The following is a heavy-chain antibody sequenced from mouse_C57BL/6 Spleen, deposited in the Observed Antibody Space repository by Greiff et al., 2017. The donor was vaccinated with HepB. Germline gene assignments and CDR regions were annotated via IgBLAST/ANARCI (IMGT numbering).Heavy chain of an antibody. CDR1: GFTFSDYG. J-gene: IGHJ2*01. Sequence: EVKLVESGGGLVKPGGSLKLSCAASGFTFSDYGMHWVRQAPEKGLEWVAYISSGSSTIYYADTVKGRFTISRDNAKNTLFLQLTSLRSEDTAMYYCARSYYDYDYFDYWGQGTTLTVSS. D-gene: IGHD2-4*01. CDR3: ARSYYDYDYFDY. CDR2: ISSGSSTI. V-gene: IGHV5-17*01.